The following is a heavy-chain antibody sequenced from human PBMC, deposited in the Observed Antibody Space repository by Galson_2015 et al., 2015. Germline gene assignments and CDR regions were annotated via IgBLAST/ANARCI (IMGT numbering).Heavy chain of an antibody. Sequence: SLRLSCAASGFTFSSYGMHWVRQAPGKGLEWVAVIWYDGSSKYYADSVKGRFTISRDNSKNTLYLQMNSLRAEDTAVYYCARDRVPGVTDDAFDIWGQGTMVTVSS. J-gene: IGHJ3*02. CDR3: ARDRVPGVTDDAFDI. CDR1: GFTFSSYG. V-gene: IGHV3-33*01. CDR2: IWYDGSSK. D-gene: IGHD5-18*01.